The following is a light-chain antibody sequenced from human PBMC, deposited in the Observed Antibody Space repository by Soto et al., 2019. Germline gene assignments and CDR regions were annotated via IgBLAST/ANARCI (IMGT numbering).Light chain of an antibody. V-gene: IGKV3-11*01. CDR1: QSVGNY. Sequence: EIVLTQSPATLSLSPGERATLSCRASQSVGNYLVWYQLKPGRAPRLLIYDASNRATDIPARFSGSGSGTDFTLTISSLEPEDFAVYYCQQRSSWPLTFGGGTKVEIK. CDR2: DAS. J-gene: IGKJ4*01. CDR3: QQRSSWPLT.